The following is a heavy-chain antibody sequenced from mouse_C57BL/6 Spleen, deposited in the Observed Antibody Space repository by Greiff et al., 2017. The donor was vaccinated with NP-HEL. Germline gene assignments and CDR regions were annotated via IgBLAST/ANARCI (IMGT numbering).Heavy chain of an antibody. CDR1: GYTFTDYY. V-gene: IGHV1-26*01. CDR3: ALYYDYERGAWFAY. Sequence: EVKLQQSGPELVKPGASVKISCKASGYTFTDYYMNWVKQSHGKSLEWIGDINPNNGGTSYNQKFKGKATLTVDKSSSTAYMELRSLTSEDSAVYYCALYYDYERGAWFAYWGQGTLVTVSA. J-gene: IGHJ3*01. CDR2: INPNNGGT. D-gene: IGHD2-4*01.